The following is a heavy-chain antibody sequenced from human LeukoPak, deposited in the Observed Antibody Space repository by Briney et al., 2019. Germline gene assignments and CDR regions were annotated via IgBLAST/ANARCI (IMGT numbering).Heavy chain of an antibody. V-gene: IGHV4-39*07. CDR1: GGSISSYY. CDR3: ARGEVRCSSTSCYVGWFDP. Sequence: SETLSLTCTVSGGSISSYYWGWIRQPPGKGLEWIGSIYHSGSTYYNPSLKSRVTISVDTSKNQFSLKLSSVTAADTAVYYCARGEVRCSSTSCYVGWFDPWGQGTLVTVSS. CDR2: IYHSGST. J-gene: IGHJ5*02. D-gene: IGHD2-2*01.